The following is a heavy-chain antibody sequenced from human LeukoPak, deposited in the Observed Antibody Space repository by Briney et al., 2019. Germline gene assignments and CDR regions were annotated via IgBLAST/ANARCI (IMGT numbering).Heavy chain of an antibody. J-gene: IGHJ3*02. D-gene: IGHD3-3*01. Sequence: SETLSLTCTVSGGSISSYYWSWIRQPPGKGLEWIGYIYYSGSTNYNPSLKCRVTISVDTSKNQFSLKLSSVTAADTAVYYCARGQPEWLFSDAFDIWGQGTMVTVSS. CDR2: IYYSGST. V-gene: IGHV4-59*01. CDR1: GGSISSYY. CDR3: ARGQPEWLFSDAFDI.